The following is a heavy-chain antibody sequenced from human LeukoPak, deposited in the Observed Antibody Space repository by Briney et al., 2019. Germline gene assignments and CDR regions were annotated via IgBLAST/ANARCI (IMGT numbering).Heavy chain of an antibody. Sequence: ASVKVSCKASGGTFSSSAISWVRQAPGQGLEWLGGIIPIFGSSNYAQNFQDRVTITADESTSTAYMELSSLRSEDTAVYYCARVTGYSNRGGFDPWGQGTLVTVSS. D-gene: IGHD6-13*01. CDR1: GGTFSSSA. CDR2: IIPIFGSS. CDR3: ARVTGYSNRGGFDP. V-gene: IGHV1-69*13. J-gene: IGHJ5*02.